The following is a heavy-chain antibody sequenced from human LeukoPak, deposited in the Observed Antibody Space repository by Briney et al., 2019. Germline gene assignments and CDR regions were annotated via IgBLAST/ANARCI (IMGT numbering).Heavy chain of an antibody. CDR1: GGTFSSYA. V-gene: IGHV1-69*06. D-gene: IGHD1-26*01. Sequence: RASVKVSCKASGGTFSSYAISWVRQAPGQGLEWMGGIIPIFGTANYAQKFQGRVTITADKSTSTAYMELSSLRSENTAVYYCARVLPGGGSYLGAWGQGTLVTVSS. J-gene: IGHJ4*02. CDR2: IIPIFGTA. CDR3: ARVLPGGGSYLGA.